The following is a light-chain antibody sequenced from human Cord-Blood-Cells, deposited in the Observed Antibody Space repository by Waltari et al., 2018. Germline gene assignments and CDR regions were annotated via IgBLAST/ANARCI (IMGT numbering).Light chain of an antibody. CDR2: KDS. CDR1: ALPKKY. J-gene: IGLJ3*02. V-gene: IGLV3-16*01. CDR3: LSADSSGTPYWV. Sequence: SYELTQPPSVSVSLGQMARITCSGEALPKKYAYWYQQKPGQFPVLVIYKDSERHSGIPERFSGSSSGAIVTLTISGVQAEDEADYYCLSADSSGTPYWVFGGGTKLTVL.